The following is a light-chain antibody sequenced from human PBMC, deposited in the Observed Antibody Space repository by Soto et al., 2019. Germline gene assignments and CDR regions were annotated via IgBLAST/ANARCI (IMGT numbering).Light chain of an antibody. V-gene: IGKV3-11*01. Sequence: ELVLTHSAATLSLSPGERATLSCRASQSVSSYFAWYQQKPGQAPRLLIYDASNRATGIPARFSGSGSGTDFTLTISSLEPEDFAVYYCQQRSNWPLTFGGGTKVDIK. CDR1: QSVSSY. CDR2: DAS. CDR3: QQRSNWPLT. J-gene: IGKJ4*01.